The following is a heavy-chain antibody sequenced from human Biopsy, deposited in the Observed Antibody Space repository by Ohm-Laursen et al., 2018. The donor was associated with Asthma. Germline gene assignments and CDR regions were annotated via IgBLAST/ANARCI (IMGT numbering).Heavy chain of an antibody. V-gene: IGHV1-24*01. CDR1: GYSLTDLS. CDR2: HDHEEGGT. D-gene: IGHD4-17*01. CDR3: ASDFPKDYVRYNFQF. J-gene: IGHJ4*02. Sequence: ASVTVSCKISGYSLTDLSMHWVRQAPGQGLEWMGGHDHEEGGTVNALRFQGRVTMTEDTSTDTVYMELSSLSSDDTAVYYCASDFPKDYVRYNFQFWGQGTLVTVSS.